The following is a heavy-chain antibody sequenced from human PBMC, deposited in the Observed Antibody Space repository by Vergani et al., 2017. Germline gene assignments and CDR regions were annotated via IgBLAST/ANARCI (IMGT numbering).Heavy chain of an antibody. CDR3: ARGLLSGDDDY. CDR1: GGPFSGYY. CDR2: INHSGST. Sequence: QVQLQQWGAGLLKPSETLSLTCAVHGGPFSGYYWSWIRPPPGKGLEWIGGINHSGSTNYNPSLKSRVTISVDTSKNQFSLKLSSVTAADTAVYCCARGLLSGDDDYWGQGTLVTVSS. D-gene: IGHD4-17*01. V-gene: IGHV4-34*01. J-gene: IGHJ4*02.